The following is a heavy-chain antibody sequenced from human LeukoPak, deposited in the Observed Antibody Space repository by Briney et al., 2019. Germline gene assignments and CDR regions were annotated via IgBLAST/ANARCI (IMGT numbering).Heavy chain of an antibody. CDR1: GGTFSSYA. CDR2: IIPIFGTA. J-gene: IGHJ5*02. CDR3: AREGLTIFGVVQPNWFDP. V-gene: IGHV1-69*05. Sequence: ASVKVSCKASGGTFSSYAISWVRQAPGQGLEWMGGIIPIFGTANYAQKFQGRVTITTDESTSTAYMELSSLRSEDTAVYYCAREGLTIFGVVQPNWFDPWGQGTLVTVSS. D-gene: IGHD3-3*01.